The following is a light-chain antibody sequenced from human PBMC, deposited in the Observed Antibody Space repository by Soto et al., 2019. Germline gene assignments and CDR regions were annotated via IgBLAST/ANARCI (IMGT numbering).Light chain of an antibody. CDR1: QSSGTC. CDR3: QQYNIYPFS. Sequence: DIQMTQSPSPLYASVGHRVPITCRTSQSSGTCLAWNKQNPGKAHKVLIHKASILESGVPSRFSGSGSVTEFTLTISGLQPDDFSSYYCQQYNIYPFSFGEGTKVEIK. V-gene: IGKV1-5*03. J-gene: IGKJ2*03. CDR2: KAS.